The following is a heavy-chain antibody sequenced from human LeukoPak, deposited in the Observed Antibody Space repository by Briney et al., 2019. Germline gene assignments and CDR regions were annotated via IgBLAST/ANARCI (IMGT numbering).Heavy chain of an antibody. CDR2: IIPILGIA. J-gene: IGHJ6*02. D-gene: IGHD5-12*01. Sequence: GASVKVSCKASGGTFSSYAISWVRQAPGQGLEWMGRIIPILGIASYAQKFQGRVTITADKSTSTAYMELSSLRSEDTAVYYCARGGYPTYYYYYGMDVWGQGTTVTVSS. CDR3: ARGGYPTYYYYYGMDV. CDR1: GGTFSSYA. V-gene: IGHV1-69*04.